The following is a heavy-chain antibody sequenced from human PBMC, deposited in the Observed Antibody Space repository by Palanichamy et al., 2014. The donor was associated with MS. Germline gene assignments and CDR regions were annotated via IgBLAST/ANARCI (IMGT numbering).Heavy chain of an antibody. Sequence: EVQLVQSGAEVKRPGESLKISCKGSGYSFTSYWIGWVRQMPGKGLEWMGIIYPGDSDTRYSPSFQGQVTISADKSISTAYLQWSSLKASDTAMYYCARREIAVAASGYFDYWGQGTLVTVSS. V-gene: IGHV5-51*01. D-gene: IGHD6-19*01. CDR1: GYSFTSYW. CDR2: IYPGDSDT. CDR3: ARREIAVAASGYFDY. J-gene: IGHJ4*02.